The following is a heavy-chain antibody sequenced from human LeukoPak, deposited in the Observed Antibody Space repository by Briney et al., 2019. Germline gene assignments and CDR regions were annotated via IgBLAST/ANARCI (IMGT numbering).Heavy chain of an antibody. V-gene: IGHV3-21*01. D-gene: IGHD5-12*01. Sequence: PGGSLRLSCAASGFTFSSYSMNWVRQAPGEGLEWVSSISSSSSYIYYADSVKGRFTISRDNAKNSLYLQMNSPRAEDTAVYYCARDSPDIVATIEAFDIWGQGTMVTVSS. CDR2: ISSSSSYI. CDR3: ARDSPDIVATIEAFDI. CDR1: GFTFSSYS. J-gene: IGHJ3*02.